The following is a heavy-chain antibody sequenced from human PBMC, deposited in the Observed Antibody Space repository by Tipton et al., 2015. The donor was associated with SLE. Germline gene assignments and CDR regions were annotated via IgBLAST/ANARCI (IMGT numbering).Heavy chain of an antibody. D-gene: IGHD1-26*01. V-gene: IGHV1-46*01. CDR3: ARGWTEVGATPSPYGY. Sequence: QLVQSGAEVKKPGASVKVSCKASGYIFTSYYMHWVRQAPGQGLEWMGGINPSGGRTSYAQKFQDRVTMTRDTSTSTVYMELSSLRSEDTAVYYCARGWTEVGATPSPYGYWGQGTLVTVSS. CDR1: GYIFTSYY. CDR2: INPSGGRT. J-gene: IGHJ4*02.